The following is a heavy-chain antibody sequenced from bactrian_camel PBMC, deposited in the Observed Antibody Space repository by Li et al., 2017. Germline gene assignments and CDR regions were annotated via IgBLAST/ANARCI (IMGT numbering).Heavy chain of an antibody. D-gene: IGHD1*01. V-gene: IGHV3S53*01. Sequence: HVQLVESGGGSVQAGGSLRLSCVVSGYKYRPSCMVWLRQSPGKERVGIAAIERDGTTSYIDSVKGRFTLAKDNNKNTLYLEMHNLTSDDAAMYYCAADRLVCLSTNPRGEWTYWGQGTQVTVS. CDR2: IERDGTT. CDR1: GYKYRPSC. J-gene: IGHJ4*01. CDR3: AADRLVCLSTNPRGEWTY.